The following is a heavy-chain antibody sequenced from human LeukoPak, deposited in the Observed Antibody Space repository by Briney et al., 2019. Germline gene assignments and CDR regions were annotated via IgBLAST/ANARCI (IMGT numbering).Heavy chain of an antibody. D-gene: IGHD6-19*01. CDR1: GFSLSTSGMR. CDR3: ARIAVAGIEVDY. V-gene: IGHV2-70*04. CDR2: IDWDDDK. Sequence: SGPALVKPTQPLTLTCTFSGFSLSTSGMRVSWIRQPPGKALEWLARIDWDDDKFYSTSLKTRLTISKDTSKNQVVLTMTNMDPVDTATYYCARIAVAGIEVDYWGQGTLVTVSS. J-gene: IGHJ4*02.